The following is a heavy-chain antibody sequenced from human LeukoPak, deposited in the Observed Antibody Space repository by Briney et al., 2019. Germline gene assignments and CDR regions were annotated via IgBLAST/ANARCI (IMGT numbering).Heavy chain of an antibody. V-gene: IGHV4-34*01. CDR1: GGSFRGYY. D-gene: IGHD6-13*01. CDR3: ARGGIATPGVGGYFDY. J-gene: IGHJ4*02. Sequence: SETLSLTCAVYGGSFRGYYWSWIRQPPGKWLEWIGEISHSGSTNHNPSLKSRVSISEDTSKSQFSLKLSAVTAADTALYYCARGGIATPGVGGYFDYWGQGIFVTVSS. CDR2: ISHSGST.